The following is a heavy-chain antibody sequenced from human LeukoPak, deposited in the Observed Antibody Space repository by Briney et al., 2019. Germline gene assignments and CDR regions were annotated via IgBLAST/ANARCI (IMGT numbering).Heavy chain of an antibody. D-gene: IGHD6-19*01. CDR3: ARDQPGTYTLSST. Sequence: GGSLRLSCAASGFTFSNYAMHWVRQAPGKGLEWVAFMSFDGSDKYYADSVKGRFTISRDNSKNTLYLQTNSLRFEDTAVYYCARDQPGTYTLSSTWGQGTLVTVSS. CDR1: GFTFSNYA. CDR2: MSFDGSDK. J-gene: IGHJ5*02. V-gene: IGHV3-30-3*01.